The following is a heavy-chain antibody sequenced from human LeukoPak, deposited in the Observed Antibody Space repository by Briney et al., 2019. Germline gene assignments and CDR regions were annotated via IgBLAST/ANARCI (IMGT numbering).Heavy chain of an antibody. CDR3: ARGGGAVAGTRFVAFDI. Sequence: GGSLRLSCAASGFTFSSYDMHWVRQATGKGLEWVSAIGTAGDTYYPGSVKGRFTISRENAKNSFYLKMNNLRAGDTAVYYCARGGGAVAGTRFVAFDIWGQGTMVTVSS. V-gene: IGHV3-13*01. J-gene: IGHJ3*02. D-gene: IGHD6-19*01. CDR2: IGTAGDT. CDR1: GFTFSSYD.